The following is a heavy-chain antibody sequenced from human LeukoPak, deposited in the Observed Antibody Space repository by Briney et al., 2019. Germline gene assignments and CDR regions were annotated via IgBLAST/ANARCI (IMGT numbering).Heavy chain of an antibody. CDR1: GFTLNDYG. V-gene: IGHV3-20*04. Sequence: GGSLRLSCAASGFTLNDYGMSWVRQGPGKGLEWVSGINWNGGNTGYADSVRGRFTISRDNAKNSLYLQMNSLRAEDTALYYCARDKHYYDSSNYVWGQGTLVTVSS. CDR2: INWNGGNT. D-gene: IGHD3-22*01. J-gene: IGHJ4*02. CDR3: ARDKHYYDSSNYV.